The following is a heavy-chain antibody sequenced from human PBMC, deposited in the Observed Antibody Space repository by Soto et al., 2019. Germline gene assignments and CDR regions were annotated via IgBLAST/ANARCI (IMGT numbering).Heavy chain of an antibody. V-gene: IGHV3-30*18. J-gene: IGHJ6*02. D-gene: IGHD3-10*01. CDR3: AKDKAGFSNYYYYGMDV. CDR1: GFPFSSYG. CDR2: ISYDGSNK. Sequence: GGSLRLSCAASGFPFSSYGMHWVRQAPGKGLEWVAVISYDGSNKYYADSVKGRFTISRDNSKNTLYLQMNSLRAEDTAVYYCAKDKAGFSNYYYYGMDVWGQGTTVTVSS.